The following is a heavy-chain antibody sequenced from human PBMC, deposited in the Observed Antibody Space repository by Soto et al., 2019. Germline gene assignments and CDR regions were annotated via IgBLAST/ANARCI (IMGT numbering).Heavy chain of an antibody. D-gene: IGHD6-19*01. J-gene: IGHJ6*02. Sequence: ASVKVSCKASGYTFTSYAMQWVRQARGQRLEWIGWIVVGSGNTNYAQKFQERVTITRDMSTNTAYMELSSLRSEDTAVYYCAAVGWYGKNYYYGMDVWGQGTTVTVSS. CDR1: GYTFTSYA. V-gene: IGHV1-58*02. CDR2: IVVGSGNT. CDR3: AAVGWYGKNYYYGMDV.